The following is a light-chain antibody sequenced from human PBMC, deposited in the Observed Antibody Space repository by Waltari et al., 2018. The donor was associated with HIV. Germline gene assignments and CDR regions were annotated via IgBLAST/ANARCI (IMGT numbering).Light chain of an antibody. J-gene: IGLJ1*01. Sequence: QSALTQPASVSGSPGPSIPTSCTGTSSAVGSYNLVSWYQQHPGKAPNLMIYEVSKRPSGVSNRFSGSKSGNTASLTISGLQAEDEADYYCCSYAGSSTYVFGTGTKVTVL. CDR2: EVS. CDR1: SSAVGSYNL. V-gene: IGLV2-23*02. CDR3: CSYAGSSTYV.